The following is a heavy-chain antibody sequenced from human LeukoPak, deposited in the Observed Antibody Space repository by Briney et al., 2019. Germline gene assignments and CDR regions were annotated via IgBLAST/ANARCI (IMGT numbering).Heavy chain of an antibody. D-gene: IGHD5-18*01. CDR1: GFTFTTYA. J-gene: IGHJ4*02. CDR2: IGGSDSPT. Sequence: GGSLRLSCAATGFTFTTYAMTWVSQAPGKGLEWVSIIGGSDSPTYYADPVKGRFTISRDYSTNTLYLQVNSLRAEDTAVYYCAALNGIQLWFPIDYWGQGTLVTVSS. V-gene: IGHV3-23*01. CDR3: AALNGIQLWFPIDY.